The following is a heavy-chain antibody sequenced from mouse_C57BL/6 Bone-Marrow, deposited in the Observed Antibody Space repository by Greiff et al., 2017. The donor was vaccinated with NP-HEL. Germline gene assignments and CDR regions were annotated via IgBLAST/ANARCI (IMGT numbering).Heavy chain of an antibody. CDR1: GYTFTDYE. CDR2: IDPETGGT. D-gene: IGHD4-1*01. CDR3: TRSLNWDAFAY. Sequence: VQLQQSGAELVRPGASVTLSCKASGYTFTDYEMHWVKQTPVHGLEWIGAIDPETGGTAYNQKFKGKAILTADKSSSTAYMELRILTSADSAVYYCTRSLNWDAFAYWGQGTLVTVSA. V-gene: IGHV1-15*01. J-gene: IGHJ3*01.